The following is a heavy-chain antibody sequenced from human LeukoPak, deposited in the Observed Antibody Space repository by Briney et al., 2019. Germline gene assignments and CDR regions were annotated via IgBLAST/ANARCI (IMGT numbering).Heavy chain of an antibody. CDR2: IYYSGST. CDR1: GGSISSYY. D-gene: IGHD5-18*01. Sequence: SETLSLTCTVSGGSISSYYWSWIRQPPGKGLEWIGYIYYSGSTNYNPSLKSRVTISVDTSKNQFSLKLNSVTAADTAVYYCARGGQLWQYFDYWGQGTLVTVSS. CDR3: ARGGQLWQYFDY. V-gene: IGHV4-59*01. J-gene: IGHJ4*02.